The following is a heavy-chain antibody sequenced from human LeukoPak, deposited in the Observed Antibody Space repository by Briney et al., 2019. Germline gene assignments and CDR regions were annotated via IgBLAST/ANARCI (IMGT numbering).Heavy chain of an antibody. CDR3: AKAVVVSTTRLGPFDT. V-gene: IGHV4-59*08. D-gene: IGHD3-22*01. CDR1: GGSISSYY. J-gene: IGHJ3*02. CDR2: IYYSGST. Sequence: SETLSLTCSVSGGSISSYYWSLIRQPPGKGLEWIGYIYYSGSTNYNPSLKSRVTISVDTSKNQFSLKLSSVTAADMAVYYCAKAVVVSTTRLGPFDTWGQGTMVTVSS.